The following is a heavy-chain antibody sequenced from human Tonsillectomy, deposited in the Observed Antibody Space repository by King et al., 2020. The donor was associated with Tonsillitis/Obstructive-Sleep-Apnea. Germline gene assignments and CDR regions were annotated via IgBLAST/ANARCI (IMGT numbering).Heavy chain of an antibody. Sequence: VQLQESGPGLVKPSETLSLTCTVSGGSISSYYWSWIRQPPGKGLEWIGYIYYSGSTNYNPSLKSRVTISVDTSKNQFSLKLSSVTAADTAVYYCARASVSSLTTVATDAFDIWGQGTMVTVSS. CDR3: ARASVSSLTTVATDAFDI. CDR1: GGSISSYY. D-gene: IGHD4-23*01. V-gene: IGHV4-59*01. CDR2: IYYSGST. J-gene: IGHJ3*02.